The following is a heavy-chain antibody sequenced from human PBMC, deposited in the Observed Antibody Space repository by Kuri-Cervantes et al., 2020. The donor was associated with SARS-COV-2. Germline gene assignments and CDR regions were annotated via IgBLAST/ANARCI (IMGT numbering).Heavy chain of an antibody. CDR2: ISYDGSNK. Sequence: GGSLRLSFAASGFTFSSYAMHWVRQAPGKGLEWVAVISYDGSNKYYADSAKGRFTISRDNSKNTLYLQMNSLRAEDTAVYYCARDHRIAVAALDYWGQGTLVTVSS. V-gene: IGHV3-30-3*01. D-gene: IGHD6-19*01. CDR1: GFTFSSYA. J-gene: IGHJ4*02. CDR3: ARDHRIAVAALDY.